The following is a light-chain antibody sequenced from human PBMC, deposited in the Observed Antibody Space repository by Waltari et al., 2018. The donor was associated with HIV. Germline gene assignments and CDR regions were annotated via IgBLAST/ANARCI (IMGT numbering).Light chain of an antibody. V-gene: IGKV3-15*01. J-gene: IGKJ3*01. CDR2: GAS. CDR1: QSINNN. CDR3: QQYNNWPGIT. Sequence: EILMTQSPATLSVSPGERATLSCRASQSINNNLAWYQQKPGQAPRLLIYGASTGATCVPARFSGSGSGTEFTLTISSLQSEDFAVYYCQQYNNWPGITFGPGTKVDIK.